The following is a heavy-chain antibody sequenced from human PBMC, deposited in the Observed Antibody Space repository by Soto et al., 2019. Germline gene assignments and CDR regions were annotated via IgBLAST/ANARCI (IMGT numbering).Heavy chain of an antibody. CDR1: GFTFSSYS. J-gene: IGHJ3*02. CDR3: SRGMFVGQQLTPLVGAFDI. D-gene: IGHD6-13*01. CDR2: ISSSSSTI. V-gene: IGHV3-48*02. Sequence: GGSLRLSCAASGFTFSSYSMNWVRQAPGKGLEWVSYISSSSSTIYYADSVKGRFTISRDNAKNSLYLQMNSLRDEDTAVYYCSRGMFVGQQLTPLVGAFDIWGQGTMVTVSS.